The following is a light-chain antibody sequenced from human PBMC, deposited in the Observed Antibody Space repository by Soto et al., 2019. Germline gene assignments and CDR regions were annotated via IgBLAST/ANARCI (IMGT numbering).Light chain of an antibody. CDR1: QSVSTS. J-gene: IGKJ1*01. V-gene: IGKV3-11*01. Sequence: IVLTQAPVTLALSPGESAVLSCRASQSVSTSLAWYQHKPGQAPRLFSYDASKRAPGIPARFTGSGSGTDFTLTISTVEPEDIAVYYCQVRAVWPSFGQGTKVEIK. CDR3: QVRAVWPS. CDR2: DAS.